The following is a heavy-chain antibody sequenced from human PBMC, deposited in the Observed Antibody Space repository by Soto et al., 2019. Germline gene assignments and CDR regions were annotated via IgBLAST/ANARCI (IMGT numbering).Heavy chain of an antibody. CDR2: INHSGST. CDR1: GGSFSGYY. V-gene: IGHV4-34*01. Sequence: QVQLQQWGAGLLKPSETLSLTCAVYGGSFSGYYWSWIRQPPGKGLEWIGEINHSGSTNYNPSLKSRVTISVDTSKNQFSLKLSPVTAADTAVYYCARDRGRIAARPFDYWGQGTLVTVSS. D-gene: IGHD6-6*01. CDR3: ARDRGRIAARPFDY. J-gene: IGHJ4*02.